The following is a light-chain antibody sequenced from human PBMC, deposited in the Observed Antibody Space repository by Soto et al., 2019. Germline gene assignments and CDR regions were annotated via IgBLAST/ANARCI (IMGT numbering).Light chain of an antibody. Sequence: QSVLTQSPSASGTPGQRVSISCSGSTSNIGTNTVSWYQHVPGTAAKLLIYSNEKQPSAVPGRFSGSKPGTSASLAISGLLSEDEAEYYCATWDDSLNEVFGGGTKLTVL. J-gene: IGLJ2*01. CDR3: ATWDDSLNEV. CDR2: SNE. CDR1: TSNIGTNT. V-gene: IGLV1-44*01.